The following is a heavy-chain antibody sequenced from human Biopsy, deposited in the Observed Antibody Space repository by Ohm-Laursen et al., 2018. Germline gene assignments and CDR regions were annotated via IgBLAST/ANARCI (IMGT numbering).Heavy chain of an antibody. J-gene: IGHJ2*01. V-gene: IGHV4-59*01. D-gene: IGHD3-22*01. CDR1: GVSISSYY. Sequence: SHTLSLTCTVSGVSISSYYWSWIRQPPGQGLQWVGYVYYTGSTDYNPSLQSRVTISVDTSKNHFSLRLRSVTPADTAIYYCARDRGYYSDRTVPGYFDLWGRGTLVTVSS. CDR3: ARDRGYYSDRTVPGYFDL. CDR2: VYYTGST.